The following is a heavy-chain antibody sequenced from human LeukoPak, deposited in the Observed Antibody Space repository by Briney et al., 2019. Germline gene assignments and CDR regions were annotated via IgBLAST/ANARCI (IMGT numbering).Heavy chain of an antibody. CDR1: GGSISSYY. J-gene: IGHJ4*02. V-gene: IGHV4-59*08. D-gene: IGHD6-13*01. CDR3: ARHGSSWYYFDY. Sequence: SETLSLTCTVSGGSISSYYWSWIRQPPGKGLEWIGYIYYSGSTNYNPSLKSRVTISVDTSKNQFSLKLSSVTAADTAAYYCARHGSSWYYFDYWGQGTLVTVSS. CDR2: IYYSGST.